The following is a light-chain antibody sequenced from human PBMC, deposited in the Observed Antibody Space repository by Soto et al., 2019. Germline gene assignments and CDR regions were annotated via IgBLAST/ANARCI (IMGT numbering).Light chain of an antibody. CDR2: AAS. CDR1: QSISSY. CDR3: QQSYRTPLT. V-gene: IGKV1-39*01. Sequence: DIQMTQSPSSLSASVGDRVTITCRASQSISSYLNWYQQKPGKAPKLLIYAASSLQSGVPSRFSGSGSGTDFTLTISSLQPADFAPYYCQQSYRTPLTFGGGTQVEIK. J-gene: IGKJ4*01.